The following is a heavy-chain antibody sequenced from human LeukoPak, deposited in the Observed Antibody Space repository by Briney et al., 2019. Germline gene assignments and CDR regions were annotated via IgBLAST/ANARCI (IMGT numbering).Heavy chain of an antibody. V-gene: IGHV3-48*01. Sequence: GGSLRLSCAASGFTFSSYSMNWVRQAPGKGLEWVSYISSSSSTIYYADSVKGRFTISRDNAKNSLYLQMNSLRAEDTAVYYCARDKYGYSYGSLQPWGQGTLVTVSS. CDR3: ARDKYGYSYGSLQP. CDR1: GFTFSSYS. CDR2: ISSSSSTI. J-gene: IGHJ5*02. D-gene: IGHD5-18*01.